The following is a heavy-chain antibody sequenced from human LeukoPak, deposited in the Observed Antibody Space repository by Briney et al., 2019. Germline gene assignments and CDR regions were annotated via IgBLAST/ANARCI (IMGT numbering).Heavy chain of an antibody. CDR2: IRYDGSNK. CDR1: GFTFSSYG. V-gene: IGHV3-30*02. J-gene: IGHJ4*02. CDR3: AKDKDFWSGYSNYFDY. D-gene: IGHD3-3*01. Sequence: GGSLRLSCAASGFTFSSYGMHWVRQAPGKGLEWVAFIRYDGSNKYYADSVKGRFTISRDNPKNTLYLQMNSLRAEDTAVYYCAKDKDFWSGYSNYFDYWGQGTLVTVSS.